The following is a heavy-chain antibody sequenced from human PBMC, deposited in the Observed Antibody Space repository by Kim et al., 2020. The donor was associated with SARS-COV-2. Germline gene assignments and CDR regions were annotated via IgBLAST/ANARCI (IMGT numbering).Heavy chain of an antibody. CDR3: AREKTYYYGMDV. V-gene: IGHV3-21*01. CDR2: ISSSSSYI. Sequence: GGSLRLSCAASGFTFSSYSMNWVRQAPGKGLEWVSSISSSSSYIYYADSVKGRFTISRDNAKNSLYLQMNSLRAEDTAVYYCAREKTYYYGMDVWGQGTTVTVSS. J-gene: IGHJ6*02. CDR1: GFTFSSYS.